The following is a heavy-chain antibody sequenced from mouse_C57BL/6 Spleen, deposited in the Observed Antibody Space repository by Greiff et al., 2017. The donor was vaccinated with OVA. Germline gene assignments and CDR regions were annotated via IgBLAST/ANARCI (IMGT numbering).Heavy chain of an antibody. V-gene: IGHV1-80*01. J-gene: IGHJ1*03. CDR1: GYAFSSYW. Sequence: VQLQQSGAELVKPGASVKISCKASGYAFSSYWMNWVKQRPGKGLEWIGQIYPGDGDTNYNGKFKGKATLTADKSSSTAYMQLSSLTSEDSAVYFCARFGGFLWYFDVWGTGTTVTVSS. D-gene: IGHD3-1*01. CDR2: IYPGDGDT. CDR3: ARFGGFLWYFDV.